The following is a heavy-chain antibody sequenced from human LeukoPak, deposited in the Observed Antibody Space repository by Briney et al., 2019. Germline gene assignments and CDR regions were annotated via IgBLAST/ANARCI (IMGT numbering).Heavy chain of an antibody. CDR3: ARDGDYGDPVGAFDI. CDR2: IWYDGSNK. J-gene: IGHJ3*02. Sequence: GGSLRLSCAASGFTFSSYGMHWVRQAPGKGLERVAVIWYDGSNKYYADSVKGRFTISRDNSKNTLYLQMNSLRAEDTAVYYCARDGDYGDPVGAFDIWGQGTMVTVSS. D-gene: IGHD4-17*01. V-gene: IGHV3-33*01. CDR1: GFTFSSYG.